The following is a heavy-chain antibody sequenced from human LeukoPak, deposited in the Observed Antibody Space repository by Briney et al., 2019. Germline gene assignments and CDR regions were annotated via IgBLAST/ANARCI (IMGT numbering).Heavy chain of an antibody. Sequence: GGSLILSCAASGFTFSKYGMHWVRQAPGKGLEWVAVISYDGSNKYYADSVKGRFTISRDNSKNTLYLQMNSPRAEDTAVYYCAKRTYYYGSGTYANGMDVWGQGTTVTVSS. CDR2: ISYDGSNK. D-gene: IGHD3-10*01. CDR1: GFTFSKYG. V-gene: IGHV3-30*18. J-gene: IGHJ6*02. CDR3: AKRTYYYGSGTYANGMDV.